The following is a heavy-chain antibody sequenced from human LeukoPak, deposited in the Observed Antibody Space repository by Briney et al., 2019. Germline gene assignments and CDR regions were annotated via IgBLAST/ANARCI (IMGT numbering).Heavy chain of an antibody. J-gene: IGHJ4*01. V-gene: IGHV1-2*02. CDR1: GYTFTSYG. D-gene: IGHD5-18*01. Sequence: GASVKVSCKASGYTFTSYGISWVRQAPGQGLEWMGWINPNSGGTNYAQKFQGRVTMTRDTSISTAYMELSRLRSDDTAVYYCARDQDTAMARFDYWGQGTLVTVSS. CDR3: ARDQDTAMARFDY. CDR2: INPNSGGT.